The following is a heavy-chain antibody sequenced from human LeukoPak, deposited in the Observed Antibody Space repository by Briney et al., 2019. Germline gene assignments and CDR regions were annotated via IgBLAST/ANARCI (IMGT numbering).Heavy chain of an antibody. Sequence: GGSLRLSCAASGFTFDDYAMHWVRQAPGKGLEWVSGISWNSGSIGYADYVKGRFTISRDNAKNSLYLQMNSLRAEDTALYYCAKDSTLNYYDSSGYPYYFDYWGQGTLVTVSS. CDR2: ISWNSGSI. D-gene: IGHD3-22*01. J-gene: IGHJ4*02. CDR3: AKDSTLNYYDSSGYPYYFDY. V-gene: IGHV3-9*01. CDR1: GFTFDDYA.